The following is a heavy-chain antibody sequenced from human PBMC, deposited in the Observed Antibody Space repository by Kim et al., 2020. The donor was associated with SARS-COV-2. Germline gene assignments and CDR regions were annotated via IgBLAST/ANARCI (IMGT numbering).Heavy chain of an antibody. V-gene: IGHV4-59*13. CDR2: IYYSGST. D-gene: IGHD3-10*01. J-gene: IGHJ6*01. Sequence: SETLSLTCTVSGGSISSYYWSWIRQPPGKGLEWIGHIYYSGSTNYNPSLMSRVTISVDPSKNQYSLKLRSATAAATAAYYCARVRVSGGSGTYNYYY. CDR1: GGSISSYY. CDR3: ARVRVSGGSGTYNYYY.